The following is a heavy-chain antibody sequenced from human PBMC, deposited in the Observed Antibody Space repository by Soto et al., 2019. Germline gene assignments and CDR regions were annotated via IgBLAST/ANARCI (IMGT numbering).Heavy chain of an antibody. V-gene: IGHV3-23*01. Sequence: PGGSLRLSCAASGFTFSSYAMSWVRQAPGKGLEWVSAISGSGGSTYYADSVKGRFTISRDNSKNTLYLQMNSLRAEDTAVYYCAKDLASDIVVVVADPWFDPWGQGTLVTVSS. CDR1: GFTFSSYA. D-gene: IGHD2-15*01. J-gene: IGHJ5*02. CDR2: ISGSGGST. CDR3: AKDLASDIVVVVADPWFDP.